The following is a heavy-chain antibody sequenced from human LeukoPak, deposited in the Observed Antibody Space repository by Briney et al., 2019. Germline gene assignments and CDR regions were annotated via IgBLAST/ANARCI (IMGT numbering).Heavy chain of an antibody. CDR2: INGDRSDT. V-gene: IGHV3-74*01. CDR1: GFTLSSNW. Sequence: GGSLRLACAASGFTLSSNWMHWVRQAPGRGLVWLSRINGDRSDTPYADSVKGRFTISRDNAKNTLYLQMNSLRVEDTAVYYCARGTTTGLPDLLDYWGQGSLVTVSS. CDR3: ARGTTTGLPDLLDY. J-gene: IGHJ4*02. D-gene: IGHD1-26*01.